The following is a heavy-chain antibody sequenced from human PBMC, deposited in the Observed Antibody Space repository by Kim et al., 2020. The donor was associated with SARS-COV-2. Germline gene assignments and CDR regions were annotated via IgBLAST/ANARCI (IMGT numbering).Heavy chain of an antibody. Sequence: GASLRLSCAASGFTFSSYWMSWVRQAPGKGLEWVANIKQDGSEKYYVDSVKGRFIISRDNAKNSLYLQMNSLRAEDTAVYYCARVYGDYDYYFDYWGQGTLVTVSS. CDR2: IKQDGSEK. J-gene: IGHJ4*02. D-gene: IGHD4-17*01. CDR1: GFTFSSYW. V-gene: IGHV3-7*04. CDR3: ARVYGDYDYYFDY.